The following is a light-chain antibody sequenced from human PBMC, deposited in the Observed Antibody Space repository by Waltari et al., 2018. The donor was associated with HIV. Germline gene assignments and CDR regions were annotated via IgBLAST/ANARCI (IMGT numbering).Light chain of an antibody. CDR1: SSNIGAGYD. J-gene: IGLJ2*01. Sequence: QSVLTQPPSVSGAPGQRVTTSCTGSSSNIGAGYDVHWYQQLPGTAPKLLIYGNSNRPSGVPDRFSGSKSDTSASLAITGLQAEDEADYYCQSYDSSLSAVFGGGTKLTVL. CDR2: GNS. CDR3: QSYDSSLSAV. V-gene: IGLV1-40*01.